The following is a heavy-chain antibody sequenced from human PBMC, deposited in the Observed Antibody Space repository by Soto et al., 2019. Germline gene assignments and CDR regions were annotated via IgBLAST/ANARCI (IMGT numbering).Heavy chain of an antibody. V-gene: IGHV1-69*04. D-gene: IGHD3-16*02. CDR1: GGTFSSYT. CDR3: ARDTESLGELSLPDY. Sequence: SVKVSCKASGGTFSSYTISWVRQAPGQGLEWMGRIIPIYGIANYAQKFQGRVTMTTDTSTSTAYMELRSLRSDDTAVYYCARDTESLGELSLPDYWGQGTLVPVSS. J-gene: IGHJ4*02. CDR2: IIPIYGIA.